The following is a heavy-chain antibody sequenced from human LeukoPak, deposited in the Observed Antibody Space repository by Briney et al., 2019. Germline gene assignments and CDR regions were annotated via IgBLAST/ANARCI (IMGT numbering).Heavy chain of an antibody. D-gene: IGHD2-21*02. CDR2: IWYDGSKE. CDR1: GFTFSGFG. CDR3: ARERVVVTAVEDCYYGMDV. Sequence: GGSLRLSCAASGFTFSGFGMHWVRQAPDKGLEWVAVIWYDGSKEYYADSVKGRFTISRDNAKNTLYLQMNSLRAEDTAVYYCARERVVVTAVEDCYYGMDVWGQGTTVTVSS. V-gene: IGHV3-33*01. J-gene: IGHJ6*02.